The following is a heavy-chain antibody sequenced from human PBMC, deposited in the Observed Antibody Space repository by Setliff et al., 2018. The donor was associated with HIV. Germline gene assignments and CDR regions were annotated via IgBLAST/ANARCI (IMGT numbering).Heavy chain of an antibody. V-gene: IGHV3-74*01. D-gene: IGHD2-8*02. CDR1: GFSFESHW. CDR3: VRDRIEGRTVFDT. CDR2: ISGDGTRT. Sequence: GGSLRLSCAASGFSFESHWMNWVSHSPGRGLVWISRISGDGTRTAYADSAKGRFTISRDNTANTLYVQVDGLRGEDSAVYFCVRDRIEGRTVFDTWGLGTLVTVSS. J-gene: IGHJ4*02.